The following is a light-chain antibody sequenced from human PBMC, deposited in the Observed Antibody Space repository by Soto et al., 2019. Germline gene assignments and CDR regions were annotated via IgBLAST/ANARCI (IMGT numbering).Light chain of an antibody. CDR1: QSVLYSSNNKNY. CDR2: WAS. V-gene: IGKV4-1*01. J-gene: IGKJ4*01. CDR3: HQNCYSPLT. Sequence: DVVMTQSPDSLAVSLGERTTINCRSSQSVLYSSNNKNYLAWYQKKPGQPPKLLIYWASTRESGVPDRFSGSGSGTNFTLTLSSRQAEDVAVYYCHQNCYSPLTFGGGTKVEIK.